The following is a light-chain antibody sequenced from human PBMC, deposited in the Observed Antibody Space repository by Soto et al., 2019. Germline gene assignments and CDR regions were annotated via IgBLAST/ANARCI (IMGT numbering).Light chain of an antibody. J-gene: IGLJ2*01. CDR2: EDN. CDR1: SGSIASNY. Sequence: NFMLTQPHSVSESPGKTVTISCTRSSGSIASNYVQWYQQRPGSSPTTVIYEDNQRPSGVPDRFSGSIDRSSNSASLTISGLKTEDEADYYCQSYDSSIYVVFGGGTKLTVL. CDR3: QSYDSSIYVV. V-gene: IGLV6-57*01.